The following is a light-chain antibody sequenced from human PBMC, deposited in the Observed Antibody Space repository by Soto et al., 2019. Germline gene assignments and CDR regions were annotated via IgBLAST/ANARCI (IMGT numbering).Light chain of an antibody. CDR3: QQYSNSPQT. CDR1: RSVSSNY. J-gene: IGKJ1*01. Sequence: RASRSVSSNYLAWYQQKPGQAPSLLIYGASSRATGIPDRFSGSGSGTDFTLTISRLEPEDFAVYFCQQYSNSPQTFGQGTKVDIK. V-gene: IGKV3-20*01. CDR2: GAS.